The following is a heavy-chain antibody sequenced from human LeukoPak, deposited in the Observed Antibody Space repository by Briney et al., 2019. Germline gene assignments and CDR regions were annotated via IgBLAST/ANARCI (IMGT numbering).Heavy chain of an antibody. CDR1: GFTFSDYY. CDR2: ISSSSTYT. D-gene: IGHD6-19*01. J-gene: IGHJ4*02. CDR3: ARDLKGSAWYVDY. V-gene: IGHV3-11*05. Sequence: PGGSLRLSCAASGFTFSDYYMSWIRQAPGKGLEWLSYISSSSTYTNYADSVKGRFTISRDNAKNSLYLQMNSLRAEDTAVYYYARDLKGSAWYVDYWGQGTLVTVSS.